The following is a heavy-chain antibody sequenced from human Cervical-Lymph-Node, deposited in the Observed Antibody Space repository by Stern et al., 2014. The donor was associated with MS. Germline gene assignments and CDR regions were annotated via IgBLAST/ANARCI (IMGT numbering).Heavy chain of an antibody. Sequence: VQLVESGAEVKKPGSSVKVSCKASGDTFSSYAISWVRQAPGQGLEWMGGIIPRSSTTNYAQKFQGRVTIAADDSTSTVYMELSSLRSEDTAVYYCAREWNDYRFDYWGQGTLVTVSS. CDR3: AREWNDYRFDY. CDR1: GDTFSSYA. J-gene: IGHJ4*02. D-gene: IGHD4-11*01. CDR2: IIPRSSTT. V-gene: IGHV1-69*01.